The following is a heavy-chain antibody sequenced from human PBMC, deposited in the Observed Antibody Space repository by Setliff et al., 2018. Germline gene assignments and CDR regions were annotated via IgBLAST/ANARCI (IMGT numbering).Heavy chain of an antibody. CDR3: AKDPPRAMTYYYSHHTDV. J-gene: IGHJ6*03. CDR1: GFTFSSLW. V-gene: IGHV3-30*02. CDR2: IWFDGTKK. Sequence: GGSLRLSCSASGFTFSSLWMAWVRQAPGKGLEWVAFIWFDGTKKYYGESLKGRFSVLRDNSKNTVYLELNSVTAEDTAVYHCAKDPPRAMTYYYSHHTDVWGKGTAVTVSS.